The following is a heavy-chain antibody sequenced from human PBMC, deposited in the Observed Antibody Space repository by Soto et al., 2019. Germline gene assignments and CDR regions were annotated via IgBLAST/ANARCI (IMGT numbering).Heavy chain of an antibody. CDR2: ISYDGSNK. CDR1: GFTFSSYG. V-gene: IGHV3-30*18. CDR3: AKDEGGCYFPDY. D-gene: IGHD1-26*01. Sequence: QVQLVESGGGVVQPGRSLRLSCAASGFTFSSYGMHWVRQAPGKGLEWVAVISYDGSNKYYADSVKGRFTISRDNSKNTLYLQMNSLRAEDTAVYYCAKDEGGCYFPDYWGQGTLVTVSS. J-gene: IGHJ4*02.